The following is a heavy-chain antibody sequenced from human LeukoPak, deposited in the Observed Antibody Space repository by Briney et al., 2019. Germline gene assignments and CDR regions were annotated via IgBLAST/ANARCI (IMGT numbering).Heavy chain of an antibody. V-gene: IGHV3-48*03. Sequence: GGSLRLSCAASGFTFSSYEMNWVRQAPGKGLEWVSYISSSGSTIYYADSVKGRFTISRDKAKNSLYLQMNSLRAEDTAVYYCASNYGPDAFDIWGQGTMVTVSS. CDR3: ASNYGPDAFDI. J-gene: IGHJ3*02. D-gene: IGHD5-24*01. CDR1: GFTFSSYE. CDR2: ISSSGSTI.